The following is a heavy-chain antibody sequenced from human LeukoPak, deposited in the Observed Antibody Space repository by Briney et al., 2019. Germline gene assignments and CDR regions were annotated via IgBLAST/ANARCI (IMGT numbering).Heavy chain of an antibody. CDR2: INNDGGST. J-gene: IGHJ3*02. Sequence: GGSLRLSCSASGFTFNKYALHWVRQAPGKGLEYVSGINNDGGSTYYADSVKGRFTISRDNSKNTLYLQMSSLRAEDTAVYYCAKDRSSWYIAFDIWGQGTMVTVSS. CDR1: GFTFNKYA. D-gene: IGHD6-13*01. CDR3: AKDRSSWYIAFDI. V-gene: IGHV3-64*04.